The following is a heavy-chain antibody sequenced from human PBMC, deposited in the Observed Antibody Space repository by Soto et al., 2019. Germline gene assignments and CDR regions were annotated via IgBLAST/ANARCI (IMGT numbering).Heavy chain of an antibody. D-gene: IGHD3-10*01. CDR2: IIPIFGTA. CDR1: GGTFSSYA. J-gene: IGHJ6*02. Sequence: QVQLVQSGAEVKKPGSSVKVSCKASGGTFSSYAISWVRQAPGQGLEWMGGIIPIFGTANYAQKFQGRVTITADESTSTAYMEPSSLRSEDTAVYYCAREDEYYYGLGTSPSYYGMDVWGQGTTVTVSS. V-gene: IGHV1-69*01. CDR3: AREDEYYYGLGTSPSYYGMDV.